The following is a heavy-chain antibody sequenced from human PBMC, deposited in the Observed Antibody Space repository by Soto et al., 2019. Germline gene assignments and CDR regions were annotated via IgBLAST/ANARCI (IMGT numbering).Heavy chain of an antibody. J-gene: IGHJ5*02. D-gene: IGHD3-3*01. Sequence: PSETLSLTCTVSGGSISNYYWNWIRQPPGKGLEWIGYIYYSGSTKYNPSLKSRVTISVDTSKNQFSLKLSSVTAADTAVYYCARELQFWSGYSHNWFGPWCQGTLVTVSS. V-gene: IGHV4-59*01. CDR1: GGSISNYY. CDR3: ARELQFWSGYSHNWFGP. CDR2: IYYSGST.